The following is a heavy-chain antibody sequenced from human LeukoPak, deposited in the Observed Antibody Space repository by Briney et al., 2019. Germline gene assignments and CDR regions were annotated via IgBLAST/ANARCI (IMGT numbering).Heavy chain of an antibody. V-gene: IGHV1-2*02. CDR2: INPKSGGT. J-gene: IGHJ4*02. CDR3: ATCVLVRGVIMGGFDY. CDR1: GYTFTGYY. D-gene: IGHD3-10*01. Sequence: ASVKVSCTAYGYTFTGYYMHWVRQAPGQGLEWMGWINPKSGGTNYAQKFQGRVTMTEDTSTDTAYMELSSLRSEDTAVYYCATCVLVRGVIMGGFDYWGQGTLVTVSS.